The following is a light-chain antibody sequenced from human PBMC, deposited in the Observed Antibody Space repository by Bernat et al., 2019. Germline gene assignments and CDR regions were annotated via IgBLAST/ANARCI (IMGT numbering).Light chain of an antibody. Sequence: DIQLTQSPSTLSASVGDRVTITCRASQIISSWLAWYQQKPGKAPKLLIYKASSLESGVPSRFSGSGSGTEFTLTISSLQPDDFATYYCQQYNSSWTFGQGTKVEI. CDR2: KAS. J-gene: IGKJ1*01. CDR1: QIISSW. CDR3: QQYNSSWT. V-gene: IGKV1-5*03.